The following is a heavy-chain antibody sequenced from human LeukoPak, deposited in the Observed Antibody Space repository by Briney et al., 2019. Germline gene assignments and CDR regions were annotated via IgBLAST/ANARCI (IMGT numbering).Heavy chain of an antibody. V-gene: IGHV1-2*02. CDR1: GYTFTDYY. J-gene: IGHJ3*02. Sequence: ASVKVSCKASGYTFTDYYMHWVRQAPGQGLEWMGWINPNSGGTNYTQNFQGRVTMTRDTSISTAYMALSRLRSDDTAVYYCAVFPGIVGATPLRNDAFDIWGQGTMVTVSS. D-gene: IGHD1-26*01. CDR2: INPNSGGT. CDR3: AVFPGIVGATPLRNDAFDI.